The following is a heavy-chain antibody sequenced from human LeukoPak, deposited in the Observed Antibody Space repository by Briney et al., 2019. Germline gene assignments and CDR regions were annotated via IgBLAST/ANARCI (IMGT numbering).Heavy chain of an antibody. CDR2: LYPDDSDT. D-gene: IGHD6-19*01. Sequence: LGESLKISCWGSRFNLLNHWIGGVGPLTGPGLEWRGILYPDDSDTTYSPAFEGQVTISVDKSINTAYLQWNSLEASDTAIYYCARQGVAVAGTLWLDPWGQGTLVIVSS. J-gene: IGHJ5*02. CDR1: RFNLLNHW. V-gene: IGHV5-51*01. CDR3: ARQGVAVAGTLWLDP.